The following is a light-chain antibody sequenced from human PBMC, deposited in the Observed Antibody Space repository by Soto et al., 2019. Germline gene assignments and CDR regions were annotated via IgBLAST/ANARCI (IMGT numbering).Light chain of an antibody. CDR2: KAS. CDR1: QSISSW. V-gene: IGKV1-5*03. J-gene: IGKJ4*01. CDR3: QQYDRYPVT. Sequence: DSQMTQSPSTLAASVGDRVTITCRASQSISSWLAWYQQKPGEAPKLLIYKASLLQSGVPSRFSGSGSGTEFTLTISSLQPEDFATYYCQQYDRYPVTFGGGTKVDIK.